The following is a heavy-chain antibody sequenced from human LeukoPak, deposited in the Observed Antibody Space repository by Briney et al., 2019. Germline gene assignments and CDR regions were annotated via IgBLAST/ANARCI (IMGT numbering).Heavy chain of an antibody. CDR3: ARVGGYGLFDY. V-gene: IGHV1-69*13. D-gene: IGHD5-12*01. CDR2: IIPIFGAA. Sequence: SAKVSCKASGGTFSSYAISWVRQAPGQGLEWMGGIIPIFGAANYAQKFQGRVTITADESTSTAYMELSSLRSEDTAVYYCARVGGYGLFDYWGQGTLVTVSS. J-gene: IGHJ4*02. CDR1: GGTFSSYA.